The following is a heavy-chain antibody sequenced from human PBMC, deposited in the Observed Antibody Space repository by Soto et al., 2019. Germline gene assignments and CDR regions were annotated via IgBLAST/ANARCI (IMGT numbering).Heavy chain of an antibody. CDR1: GYTFTSYG. Sequence: GASVKVSCKASGYTFTSYGISWVLQAPGQGLEWMGWISAYNGNTNYAQKLQGRVTMTTDTSTSTAYMELRSLRSDDTAVYYCARDSAYCSSTSCYMSYYYYGMDVWGQGTTVTVSS. J-gene: IGHJ6*02. CDR3: ARDSAYCSSTSCYMSYYYYGMDV. CDR2: ISAYNGNT. D-gene: IGHD2-2*02. V-gene: IGHV1-18*01.